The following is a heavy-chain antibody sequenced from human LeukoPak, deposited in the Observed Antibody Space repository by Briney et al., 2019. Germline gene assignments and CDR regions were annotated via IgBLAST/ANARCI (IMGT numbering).Heavy chain of an antibody. CDR2: LSCSGRNT. V-gene: IGHV3-23*01. J-gene: IGHJ4*02. CDR3: AKDGGGLYTSGWYYFDC. D-gene: IGHD6-19*01. CDR1: GFTFNDYA. Sequence: GGSLRLSCAAYGFTFNDYALSWVRQAPGKGLEWVASLSCSGRNTYYADSVKGRFTISRDNSENTLYLQMDSLRAEDTALFYCAKDGGGLYTSGWYYFDCWGQGILVTVSS.